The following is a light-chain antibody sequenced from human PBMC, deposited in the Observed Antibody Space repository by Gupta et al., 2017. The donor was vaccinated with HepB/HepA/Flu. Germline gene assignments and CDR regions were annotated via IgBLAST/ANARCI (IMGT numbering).Light chain of an antibody. V-gene: IGKV4-1*01. J-gene: IGKJ3*01. CDR2: WAS. CDR1: QSSLYRPNNKNY. CDR3: QQDGNTPRT. Sequence: DIVMTQSPDSLAVSLGERATINCKSSQSSLYRPNNKNYLAWYQQKPGQPPKLLIYWASTRESGVPDRFSGSGSGTDFTLTISSLQAEDVAVYYCQQDGNTPRTFGHGTKVDIK.